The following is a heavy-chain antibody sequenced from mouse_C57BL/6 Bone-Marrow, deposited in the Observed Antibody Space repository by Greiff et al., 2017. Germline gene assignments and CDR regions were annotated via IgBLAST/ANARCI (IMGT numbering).Heavy chain of an antibody. D-gene: IGHD2-1*01. Sequence: VKLQQSGPELVKPGASVKISCKASCYSFTSYYIHWVKQRPGQGLEWIGWIYPGSGNTKYNEKFKGKATLTADTSSSTAYMQLSSLTSEYSAVDYCARGGYCNYVAYWGQGNLVTVSA. J-gene: IGHJ3*01. CDR1: CYSFTSYY. CDR2: IYPGSGNT. V-gene: IGHV1-66*01. CDR3: ARGGYCNYVAY.